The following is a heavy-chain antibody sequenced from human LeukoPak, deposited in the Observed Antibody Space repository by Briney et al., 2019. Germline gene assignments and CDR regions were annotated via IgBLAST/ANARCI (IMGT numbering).Heavy chain of an antibody. V-gene: IGHV3-23*01. CDR3: AKDTVYYYDSSGYYGY. D-gene: IGHD3-22*01. J-gene: IGHJ4*02. Sequence: GGSLRLSCVASGFAFSSYAMSWVRQAPGKGLEWVSAISGSGGRTYYADSVKGRFTISRDNSKNTVYLQMNSLRAEDTAVYYCAKDTVYYYDSSGYYGYWGQGTLVTVSS. CDR2: ISGSGGRT. CDR1: GFAFSSYA.